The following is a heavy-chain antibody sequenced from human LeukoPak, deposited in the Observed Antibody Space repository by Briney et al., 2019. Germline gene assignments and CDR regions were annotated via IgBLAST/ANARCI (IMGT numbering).Heavy chain of an antibody. D-gene: IGHD3-22*01. J-gene: IGHJ4*02. CDR2: ISYDGSNK. CDR1: GFTFSSYA. V-gene: IGHV3-30*04. Sequence: GGSLRLSCAASGFTFSSYAMHWVRQAPGKGLEWVAVISYDGSNKYYADSVKGRFTISRDNSKNTLYLQMNSLRAEDTAVHYCARSSAYDSSGYYGTVDYWGQGTLVTVSS. CDR3: ARSSAYDSSGYYGTVDY.